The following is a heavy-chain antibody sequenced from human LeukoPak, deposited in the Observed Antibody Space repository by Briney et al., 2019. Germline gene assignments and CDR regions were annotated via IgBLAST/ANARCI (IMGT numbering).Heavy chain of an antibody. CDR2: INHSGST. Sequence: SETLSLTCAVYGGSFSGYYWSWIRQPPGKGLEWIGEINHSGSTNYNPSLKSRVTISVDTSKNQFSLKLSSVTAADTAVYYCARGLRICSSTSCYRGAFDIWGQGTLVTVSS. CDR1: GGSFSGYY. J-gene: IGHJ4*02. D-gene: IGHD2-2*02. V-gene: IGHV4-34*01. CDR3: ARGLRICSSTSCYRGAFDI.